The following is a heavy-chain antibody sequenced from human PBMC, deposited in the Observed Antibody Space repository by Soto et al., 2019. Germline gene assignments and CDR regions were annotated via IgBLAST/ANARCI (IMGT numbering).Heavy chain of an antibody. CDR1: GYTFTSYG. D-gene: IGHD6-19*01. J-gene: IGHJ3*02. Sequence: ASVKVSCKASGYTFTSYGISWVRQAPGQGLEWMGWISAYNGNTNYAQKLQGRVTMTTDTSTSTSYMELRSLRSDDTAVYYCARGLYSSGWYGGGSGANDAFDIWGQGTMVTVSS. CDR2: ISAYNGNT. CDR3: ARGLYSSGWYGGGSGANDAFDI. V-gene: IGHV1-18*01.